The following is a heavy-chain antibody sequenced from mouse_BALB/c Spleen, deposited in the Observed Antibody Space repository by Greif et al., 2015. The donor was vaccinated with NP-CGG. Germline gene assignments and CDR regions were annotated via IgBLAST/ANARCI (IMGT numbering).Heavy chain of an antibody. J-gene: IGHJ2*01. V-gene: IGHV2-9*02. CDR2: IWAGGST. CDR3: ARERSMITYYFDY. CDR1: GSSLTSYG. D-gene: IGHD2-4*01. Sequence: VKVVESGPGLVAPSQSLSITCTVSGSSLTSYGVHWVRQPPGKGLEWLGVIWAGGSTNYNSALMSRLSISKDNSKSQVFLKMNSLQTDDTAMYYCARERSMITYYFDYWGQGTTLTVSS.